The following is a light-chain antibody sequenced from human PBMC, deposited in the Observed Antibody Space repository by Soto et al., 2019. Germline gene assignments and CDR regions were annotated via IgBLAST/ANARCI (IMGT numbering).Light chain of an antibody. CDR1: QSVSGW. CDR2: SAS. V-gene: IGKV1-5*03. J-gene: IGKJ4*01. CDR3: RQYESYPLT. Sequence: DIQMTQSPSTLSASVGDRVTITCRASQSVSGWLAWYQQKPGKAPELLIYSASTVETGVPSRFSGSGSGTEFTLTISSLRPDDFATYYCRQYESYPLTFGGGTKV.